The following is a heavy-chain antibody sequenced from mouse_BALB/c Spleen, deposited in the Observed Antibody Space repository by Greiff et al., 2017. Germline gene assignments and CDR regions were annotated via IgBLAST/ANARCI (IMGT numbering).Heavy chain of an antibody. J-gene: IGHJ2*01. CDR1: GYTFTSYW. Sequence: VQLQQSGAELARPGASVKLSCKASGYTFTSYWMQWVKQRPGQGLEWIGAIYPGDGDTRYTQKFKGKATLTADKSSSTAYMQLSSLASEDSAVYYCARDGTTATFDYWGQGTTLTVSS. CDR3: ARDGTTATFDY. D-gene: IGHD1-2*01. CDR2: IYPGDGDT. V-gene: IGHV1-87*01.